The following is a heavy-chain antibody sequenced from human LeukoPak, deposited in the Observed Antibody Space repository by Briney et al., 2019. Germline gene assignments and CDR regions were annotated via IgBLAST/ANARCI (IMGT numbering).Heavy chain of an antibody. J-gene: IGHJ4*02. CDR1: GGSISPYY. Sequence: PSETLSLTCTVSGGSISPYYWSWIRQTPGKGLEWIGYIFYSGSTNYNPSLKSRVTISVDTSKNQFSLKLSSVTAADTAVYYCARRRLQDYFDYWGQGTLVTVSS. D-gene: IGHD6-25*01. V-gene: IGHV4-59*08. CDR2: IFYSGST. CDR3: ARRRLQDYFDY.